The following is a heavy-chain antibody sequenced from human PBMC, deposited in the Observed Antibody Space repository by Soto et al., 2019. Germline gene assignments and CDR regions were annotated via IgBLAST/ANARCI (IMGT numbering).Heavy chain of an antibody. CDR1: RFSISSSGYY. D-gene: IGHD1-26*01. Sequence: ETLSLPCSVSRFSISSSGYYWGWIRQPPGNGLEWIGIVHYSGSTYYNASLKSRVTISADTSNNQFSLNLSSVTAADTAAVYCGRYSGSFFFDYWGKGTLVTVSS. V-gene: IGHV4-39*01. CDR2: VHYSGST. J-gene: IGHJ4*02. CDR3: GRYSGSFFFDY.